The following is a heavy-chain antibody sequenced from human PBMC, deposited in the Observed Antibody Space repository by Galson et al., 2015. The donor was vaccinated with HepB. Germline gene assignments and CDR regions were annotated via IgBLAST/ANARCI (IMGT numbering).Heavy chain of an antibody. D-gene: IGHD1-26*01. J-gene: IGHJ4*02. CDR1: GDSVSNNSAA. V-gene: IGHV6-1*01. CDR2: TYYRSKWYN. CDR3: ARETLKVSSGSYPFDY. Sequence: CAISGDSVSNNSAAWNWIRQSPSRGLEWLGRTYYRSKWYNDSAVSVKSRITINPDTSKNQFSLQLNSVSPEDTAVYYCARETLKVSSGSYPFDYWGQGTLVTVSS.